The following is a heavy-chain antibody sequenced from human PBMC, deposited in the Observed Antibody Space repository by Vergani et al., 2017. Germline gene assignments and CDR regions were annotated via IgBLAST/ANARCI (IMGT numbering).Heavy chain of an antibody. CDR2: IYTSGST. CDR1: GGSISSYY. V-gene: IGHV4-4*07. Sequence: QVQLQESGPGLVKPSEILSLTCTVSGGSISSYYWSWIRQPAGKGLEWIGRIYTSGSTNYNPSLKSRVTMSVDTSKNQFSLKLSSVTAADTAVYYCARDYGYDFWSGYYPPRSYYGMDVWGQGTTVTVSS. J-gene: IGHJ6*02. D-gene: IGHD3-3*01. CDR3: ARDYGYDFWSGYYPPRSYYGMDV.